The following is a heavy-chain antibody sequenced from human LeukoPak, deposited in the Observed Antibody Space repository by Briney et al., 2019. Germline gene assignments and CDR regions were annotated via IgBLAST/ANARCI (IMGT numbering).Heavy chain of an antibody. CDR3: AKGPYDYVWGSSYFDY. V-gene: IGHV3-43*02. CDR1: GFTFDDYA. Sequence: GGSLRLSCAASGFTFDDYAKHWVRQAPGKGLEWISLISGDGGSTYYADSVKGRFTISRDNSKNSLYLQMNSLRTEDTALYYCAKGPYDYVWGSSYFDYWGQGTLVTVSS. D-gene: IGHD3-16*01. J-gene: IGHJ4*02. CDR2: ISGDGGST.